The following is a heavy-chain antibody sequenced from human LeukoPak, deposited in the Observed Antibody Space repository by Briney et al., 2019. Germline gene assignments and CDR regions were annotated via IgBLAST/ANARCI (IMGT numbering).Heavy chain of an antibody. CDR2: ISRSGDLT. V-gene: IGHV3-23*01. D-gene: IGHD3-16*01. J-gene: IGHJ3*01. CDR3: AGGGIITSYAFEV. Sequence: GGSLRLSCAASGFTSRGYVMSWVRQVPGKGLEWVSGISRSGDLTYYGDSVKGRFTISRDNSRNTLYLQMNSLRAEDTAVYYCAGGGIITSYAFEVWGQGAMVTVSS. CDR1: GFTSRGYV.